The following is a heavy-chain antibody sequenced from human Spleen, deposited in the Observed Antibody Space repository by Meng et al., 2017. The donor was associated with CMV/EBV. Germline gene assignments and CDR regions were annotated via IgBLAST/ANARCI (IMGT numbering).Heavy chain of an antibody. CDR3: ARDSIRGKDAFDV. D-gene: IGHD4-23*01. V-gene: IGHV4-39*07. Sequence: VSGGSISISCYSLGWIRQPPGKGLEWIGSIYYSGSTSYNPSLKSRVTISVDTSKNQFSLKLSSVTAADTAVYYCARDSIRGKDAFDVWGQGTMVTVSS. CDR2: IYYSGST. CDR1: GGSISISCYS. J-gene: IGHJ3*01.